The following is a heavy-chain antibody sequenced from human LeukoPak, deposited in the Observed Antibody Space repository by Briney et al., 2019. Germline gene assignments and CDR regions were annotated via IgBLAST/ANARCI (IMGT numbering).Heavy chain of an antibody. Sequence: SETLSLTCAVSGDSISPYNWSWIRQPPGKGLEWIGYIYYSGSTNYNPFLKSRVTISGDTSKNQFSLKLSSVTAADTAVYYCARHFPHDTTAFDIWGQGTMVTVSS. V-gene: IGHV4-59*08. CDR2: IYYSGST. J-gene: IGHJ3*02. D-gene: IGHD3-22*01. CDR1: GDSISPYN. CDR3: ARHFPHDTTAFDI.